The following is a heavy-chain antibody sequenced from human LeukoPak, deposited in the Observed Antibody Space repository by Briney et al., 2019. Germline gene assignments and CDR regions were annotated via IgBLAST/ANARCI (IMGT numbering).Heavy chain of an antibody. CDR3: AKSSTELVPAAPFDY. CDR2: INPSGGST. V-gene: IGHV1-46*01. Sequence: ASVKVSCKASGYTFTSYYMHWVRQAPGQGLEWMGIINPSGGSTSYAQKFQGRVTMTRDTSTSTVYMELSSLRSEDTAVYYCAKSSTELVPAAPFDYWGQGTLVTVSS. D-gene: IGHD2-2*01. CDR1: GYTFTSYY. J-gene: IGHJ4*02.